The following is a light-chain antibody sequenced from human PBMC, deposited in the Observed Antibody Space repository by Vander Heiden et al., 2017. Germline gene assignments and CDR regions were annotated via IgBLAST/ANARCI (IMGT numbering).Light chain of an antibody. V-gene: IGKV3-15*01. CDR2: GAS. Sequence: DTVMTQSPATLSVPPGERATLPCRASQSVSNKLAWYQQRPGQAPRLLILGASTRATGVPARFSGSGSGTEFSLTISSLQSEDFAIYYCQQYNNWPPWTFGQGTKVEIK. J-gene: IGKJ1*01. CDR1: QSVSNK. CDR3: QQYNNWPPWT.